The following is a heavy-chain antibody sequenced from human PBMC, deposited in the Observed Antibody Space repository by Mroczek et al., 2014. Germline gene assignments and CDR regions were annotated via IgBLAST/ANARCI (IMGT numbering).Heavy chain of an antibody. V-gene: IGHV3-9*01. Sequence: VQLVQSGGGLVQPGRSLRLSCAASGFTFDDYAMHWVRQAPGKGLEWVSGISWNSGSIGYADSVKGRFTISRDNAKNSLYLQMNSLRAEDTALYYCAKXIWRAVAGRGLFAFDIWGQGTMVTVSS. CDR2: ISWNSGSI. CDR1: GFTFDDYA. J-gene: IGHJ3*02. D-gene: IGHD6-19*01. CDR3: AKXIWRAVAGRGLFAFDI.